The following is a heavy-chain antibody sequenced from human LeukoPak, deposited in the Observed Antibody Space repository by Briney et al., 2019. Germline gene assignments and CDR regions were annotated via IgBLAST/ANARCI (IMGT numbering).Heavy chain of an antibody. CDR1: GGSISSYY. J-gene: IGHJ6*02. Sequence: PSETLSLTCTVSGGSISSYYWSWIRQPAGKGLEWIGRIYTSGSTNYNPSLKSRVTMSVDTSKNQFSLKLSSVTAADTAVYYCARDGYSGSYWSYYYYGMDVWGQGTTVTVSS. V-gene: IGHV4-4*07. CDR3: ARDGYSGSYWSYYYYGMDV. D-gene: IGHD1-26*01. CDR2: IYTSGST.